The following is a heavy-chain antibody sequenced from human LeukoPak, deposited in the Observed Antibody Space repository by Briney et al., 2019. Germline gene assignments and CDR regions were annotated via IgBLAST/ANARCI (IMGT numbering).Heavy chain of an antibody. Sequence: RGSLTLSCSASGSTFNKYWMSWIRQLPGQGLEWVANVNQDGTQKYYVDSVKGRFTNSRDNARNLLYLQMNSLRAEDTAVYYCVRDVSSGWAFDYWGHGTLVTVSS. J-gene: IGHJ4*01. CDR1: GSTFNKYW. CDR3: VRDVSSGWAFDY. CDR2: VNQDGTQK. D-gene: IGHD6-19*01. V-gene: IGHV3-7*01.